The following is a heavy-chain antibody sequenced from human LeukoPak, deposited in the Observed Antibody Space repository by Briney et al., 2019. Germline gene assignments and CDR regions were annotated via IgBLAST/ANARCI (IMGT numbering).Heavy chain of an antibody. CDR2: IYYSGST. J-gene: IGHJ6*03. Sequence: KPSETPSPTCTVSGGSISSYYWSWIRQPPGKGLEWIGYIYYSGSTNYNPSLKSRVTISVDTSKNQFSLKLSSVTAADTAVYYCARHFAFSYYYMDVWGKGTTVTVSS. CDR1: GGSISSYY. V-gene: IGHV4-59*08. CDR3: ARHFAFSYYYMDV.